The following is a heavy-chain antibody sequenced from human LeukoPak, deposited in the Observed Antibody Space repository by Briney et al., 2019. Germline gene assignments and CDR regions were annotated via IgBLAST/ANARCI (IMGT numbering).Heavy chain of an antibody. J-gene: IGHJ4*02. Sequence: GGSLRLSCEAPGFTFSSYAMNWVRLAPGKGLEWVSTLSGSGSATYYADSVKGRFTISRDTSKNTLWLQMNGLRAEDTAVYYCAKDRASSSADFDYWGQGTLVTVSS. CDR2: LSGSGSAT. CDR1: GFTFSSYA. V-gene: IGHV3-23*01. D-gene: IGHD6-6*01. CDR3: AKDRASSSADFDY.